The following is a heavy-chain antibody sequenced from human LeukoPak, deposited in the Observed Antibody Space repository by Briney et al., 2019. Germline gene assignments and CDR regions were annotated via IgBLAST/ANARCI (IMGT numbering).Heavy chain of an antibody. CDR2: IKSDGGTT. V-gene: IGHV3-15*01. CDR1: GFTFNNAW. D-gene: IGHD4-17*01. CDR3: TTDLGDYGDYVRC. J-gene: IGHJ4*02. Sequence: GGSLRLSYAASGFTFNNAWMSWVRQAPGKGLEWIGRIKSDGGTTDYAAPVKGRFTISRDDSKNTLYLQMNSLKAEDTAVYYCTTDLGDYGDYVRCWGQGTLVTVSS.